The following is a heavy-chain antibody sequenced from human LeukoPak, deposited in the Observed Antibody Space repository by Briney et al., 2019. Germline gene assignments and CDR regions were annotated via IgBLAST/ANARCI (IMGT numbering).Heavy chain of an antibody. Sequence: SETLSLTCAVYGGSFSVYYWSWIRQPPGKGLEWIGEINHSGSSNYNPSLKSRVTISVDTSKNQFSLKLNSVTAADTAVYYCARGAWVDYGDYDPHYFDYWGQGTLVTVSS. CDR1: GGSFSVYY. J-gene: IGHJ4*02. V-gene: IGHV4-34*01. D-gene: IGHD4-17*01. CDR3: ARGAWVDYGDYDPHYFDY. CDR2: INHSGSS.